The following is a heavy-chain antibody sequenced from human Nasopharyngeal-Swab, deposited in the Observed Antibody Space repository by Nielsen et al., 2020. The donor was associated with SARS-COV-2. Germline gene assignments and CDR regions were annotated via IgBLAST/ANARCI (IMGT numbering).Heavy chain of an antibody. CDR2: ISGSGGST. J-gene: IGHJ5*02. V-gene: IGHV3-23*01. Sequence: GESLKISCEASGFTFITYAMSWVRQAPGKRLQWVSAISGSGGSTYYADSVKGRFTISRDNSKNTLYLQMNSLRAEDTAVYYCAKEYSSSWYRTWFDPWGQGTLVTVSS. CDR3: AKEYSSSWYRTWFDP. D-gene: IGHD6-13*01. CDR1: GFTFITYA.